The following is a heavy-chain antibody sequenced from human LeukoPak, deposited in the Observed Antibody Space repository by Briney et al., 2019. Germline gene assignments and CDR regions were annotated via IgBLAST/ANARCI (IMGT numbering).Heavy chain of an antibody. CDR2: ISWDGGST. V-gene: IGHV3-43D*03. D-gene: IGHD3-3*01. Sequence: GGSLRPSCAASGFTFDDYAMHWVRQAPGKGLEWVSLISWDGGSTYYADSVKGRFTISRDNSKNSLYLQMNSLRAEDTALYYCAKDSKRITIFGVVIEYYMDVWGKGTTVTVSS. CDR3: AKDSKRITIFGVVIEYYMDV. CDR1: GFTFDDYA. J-gene: IGHJ6*03.